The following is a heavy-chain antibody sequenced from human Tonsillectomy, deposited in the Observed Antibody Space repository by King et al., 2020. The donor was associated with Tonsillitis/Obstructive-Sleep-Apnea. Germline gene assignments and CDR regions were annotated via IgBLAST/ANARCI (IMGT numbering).Heavy chain of an antibody. CDR1: GYTFTWYY. CDR3: ARDDVVGRYIDS. Sequence: VQLVESGAEVKTPGASVKVSCKASGYTFTWYYIHWVRQARGQGLEWVGIINPSSGVTTYAQKFQGGVTMTTDTSASTVYLVLSSLRSEDTAVYYCARDDVVGRYIDSWGQGTLVTVSS. V-gene: IGHV1-46*01. CDR2: INPSSGVT. J-gene: IGHJ4*02. D-gene: IGHD1-14*01.